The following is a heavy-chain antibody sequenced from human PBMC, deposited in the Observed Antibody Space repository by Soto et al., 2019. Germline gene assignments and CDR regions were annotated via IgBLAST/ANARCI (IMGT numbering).Heavy chain of an antibody. Sequence: GGSLRLSCAASGFTFGASALQWVRQASGKGLEWLGRIGSKGETYATTYAASVKGRFTISRDDSKKTAYLQMNSLESEDTAVYYCATGDSGYLRTGYWGQGTQVTVSS. J-gene: IGHJ4*02. CDR3: ATGDSGYLRTGY. D-gene: IGHD5-12*01. V-gene: IGHV3-73*01. CDR2: IGSKGETYAT. CDR1: GFTFGASA.